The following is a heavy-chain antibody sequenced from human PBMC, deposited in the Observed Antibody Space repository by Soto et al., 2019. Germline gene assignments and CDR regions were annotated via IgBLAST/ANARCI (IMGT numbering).Heavy chain of an antibody. J-gene: IGHJ3*02. V-gene: IGHV1-69*01. Sequence: QVQLEQSGAEVKKPGSSVKVSCKASGGTFSSYAISWVRQAPGQGLEWMGGIIPIFGTANYAQKFQGRVTITADESTSTAYRDLSSLRSEDTAVYYCASSEIGGATSLLDAFAIACQGTMVTVSS. CDR2: IIPIFGTA. CDR1: GGTFSSYA. CDR3: ASSEIGGATSLLDAFAI. D-gene: IGHD1-26*01.